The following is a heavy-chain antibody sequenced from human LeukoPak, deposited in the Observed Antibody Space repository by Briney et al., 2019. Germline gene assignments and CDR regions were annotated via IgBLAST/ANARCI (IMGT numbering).Heavy chain of an antibody. CDR3: ARDPRIAVAGRGWFDP. J-gene: IGHJ5*02. CDR1: GGSISSYY. CDR2: IYYSGST. D-gene: IGHD6-19*01. V-gene: IGHV4-59*01. Sequence: SETLSLTCTVSGGSISSYYWSWIRQPPGKGLEWIGYIYYSGSTNYNPSLKSRVTISVDTSKNQFSLKLSSVTAADTAVYYCARDPRIAVAGRGWFDPWGQGTLVTVSS.